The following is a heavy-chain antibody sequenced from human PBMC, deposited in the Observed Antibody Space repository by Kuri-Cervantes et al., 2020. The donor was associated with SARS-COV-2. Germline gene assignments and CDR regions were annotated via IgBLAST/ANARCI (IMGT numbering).Heavy chain of an antibody. D-gene: IGHD2-8*01. Sequence: GGSLRPSCKASGYRSTSCWIGWVRQMPGKGLERMGVVYPGDSETRYSPYFKGKVTFSAENSLNTAYLQWSSLKASDTPLYYCARNAPFDYWGQGTLVTVSS. J-gene: IGHJ4*02. CDR1: GYRSTSCW. V-gene: IGHV5-51*01. CDR2: VYPGDSET. CDR3: ARNAPFDY.